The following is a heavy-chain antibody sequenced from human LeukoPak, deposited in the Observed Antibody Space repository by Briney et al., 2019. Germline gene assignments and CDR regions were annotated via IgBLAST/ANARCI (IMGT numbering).Heavy chain of an antibody. Sequence: SETLSLTCTVSGGSISSHYWSWIRQPPGKGLEWIGYIYYSGSTNYNPSLKSRVTISVDTSKNQFSLKLSSVTAADTAVYYCAKGYYDFPFQFDPWGQGTLVTVSS. J-gene: IGHJ5*02. CDR1: GGSISSHY. CDR2: IYYSGST. CDR3: AKGYYDFPFQFDP. V-gene: IGHV4-59*11. D-gene: IGHD3-3*01.